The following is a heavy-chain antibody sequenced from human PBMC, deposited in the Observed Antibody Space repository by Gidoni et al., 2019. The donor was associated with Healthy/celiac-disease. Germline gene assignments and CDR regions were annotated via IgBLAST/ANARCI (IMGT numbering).Heavy chain of an antibody. CDR2: ISYDGSNK. CDR1: GFTFSSYA. V-gene: IGHV3-30-3*01. D-gene: IGHD5-12*01. Sequence: QVQRVESGGGVVQPGRSLRLACAASGFTFSSYAMHWIRQAPGKGLGWVAVISYDGSNKYYADSVKGRFTISRDNSTNTLYLQMNSLRAEDTAVYYCAREGVATTYFDYWGQGTLVTVSS. J-gene: IGHJ4*02. CDR3: AREGVATTYFDY.